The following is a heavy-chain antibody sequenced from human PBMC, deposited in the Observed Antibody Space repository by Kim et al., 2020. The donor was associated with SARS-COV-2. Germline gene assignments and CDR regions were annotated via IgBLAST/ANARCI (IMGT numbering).Heavy chain of an antibody. V-gene: IGHV2-70*11. CDR3: ARMQTRESRAFDI. Sequence: SGPTLVKPTQTLTLTCTFSGFSLTTSGMSVSWIRQSPGKALEWLARIDWDDDKYYSTSLKTRLAISKDTSKNQVVLTMTNMDPVDTAPYYCARMQTRESRAFDIWGQGTMVFVSS. J-gene: IGHJ3*02. CDR2: IDWDDDK. D-gene: IGHD3-10*01. CDR1: GFSLTTSGMS.